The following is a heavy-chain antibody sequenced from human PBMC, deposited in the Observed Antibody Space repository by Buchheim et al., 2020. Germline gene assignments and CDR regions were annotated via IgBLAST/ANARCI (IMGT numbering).Heavy chain of an antibody. J-gene: IGHJ4*02. CDR3: ASPNPWFGDYMLGRYYFDF. Sequence: QVQLVQSGAEVKKPGSSVKVSCTASGGTFSSHAFTWVRQAPGQGLEWMGGIIPPFGTANYAQKFQGRVTITADKSTSTAYMELNILRSEDTAVYYCASPNPWFGDYMLGRYYFDFWGQETL. CDR1: GGTFSSHA. V-gene: IGHV1-69*06. D-gene: IGHD4-17*01. CDR2: IIPPFGTA.